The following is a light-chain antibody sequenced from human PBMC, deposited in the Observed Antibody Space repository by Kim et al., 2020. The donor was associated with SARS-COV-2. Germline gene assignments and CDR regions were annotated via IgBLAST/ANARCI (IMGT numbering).Light chain of an antibody. J-gene: IGKJ1*01. CDR2: GAS. CDR1: QSVSSNY. V-gene: IGKV3-20*01. CDR3: HQYGSSPWT. Sequence: EIVLTQSPGTLSLSPGERATLSCRASQSVSSNYLAWSQQKPGQPPRLLIYGASSRATDIPDRFSGTGSGTDFTLTISRLEPEDFAVYYCHQYGSSPWTFGQGTKVDIK.